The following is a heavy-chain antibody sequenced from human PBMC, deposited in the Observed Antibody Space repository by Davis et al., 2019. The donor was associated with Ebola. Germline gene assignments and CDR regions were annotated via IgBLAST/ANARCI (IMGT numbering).Heavy chain of an antibody. J-gene: IGHJ4*02. Sequence: ASVTVSCKASAYTFPSYYMHWVRQASAQGLEWMGRINPHSGCTNYAQKFQGRVTMTRATSISTAYMELSRLRSDDTAVYYCARLGIAVAGHPGFDYWGQGTLVTVSS. CDR1: AYTFPSYY. V-gene: IGHV1-2*06. D-gene: IGHD6-19*01. CDR2: INPHSGCT. CDR3: ARLGIAVAGHPGFDY.